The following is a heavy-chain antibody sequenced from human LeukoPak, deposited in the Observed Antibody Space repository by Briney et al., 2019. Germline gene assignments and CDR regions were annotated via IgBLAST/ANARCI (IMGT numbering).Heavy chain of an antibody. Sequence: SWIRQPPGKGLEWIGYIYYSGSTNYNPSLKSRVTISVDTSKNQFSLKLSSVTAADTAVYYCARGSTPYGSGSHFYYYYYMDVWGKGTTVTVSS. CDR2: IYYSGST. J-gene: IGHJ6*03. V-gene: IGHV4-59*01. D-gene: IGHD3-10*01. CDR3: ARGSTPYGSGSHFYYYYYMDV.